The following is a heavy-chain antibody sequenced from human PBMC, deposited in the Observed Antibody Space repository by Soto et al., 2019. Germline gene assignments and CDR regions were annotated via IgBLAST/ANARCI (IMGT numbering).Heavy chain of an antibody. V-gene: IGHV4-31*03. Sequence: QVQLQESGPGLVKPSQTLSLTCTVSGGSISSGGYYWSWSRQHPGKGLEWIGYIYYSGSTYYNPSLKSRVTISVDTSKNQFALKLSSVTAAETAVDYCARVYRYGYYYFDYWGQGTLVTVSS. D-gene: IGHD5-18*01. CDR2: IYYSGST. J-gene: IGHJ4*02. CDR3: ARVYRYGYYYFDY. CDR1: GGSISSGGYY.